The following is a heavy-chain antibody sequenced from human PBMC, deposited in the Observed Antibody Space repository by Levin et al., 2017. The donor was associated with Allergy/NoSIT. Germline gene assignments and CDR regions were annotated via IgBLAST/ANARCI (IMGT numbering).Heavy chain of an antibody. V-gene: IGHV3-23*01. CDR1: GFTFSSYA. D-gene: IGHD2/OR15-2a*01. J-gene: IGHJ4*02. CDR2: ISGSGGST. Sequence: LSLTCAASGFTFSSYAMSWVRQAPGKGLEWVSAISGSGGSTYYADSVKGRFTISRDNSKNTLYLQMNSLRAEDTAVYYCAKSYYEWSSPYYFDYWGQGTLVTVSS. CDR3: AKSYYEWSSPYYFDY.